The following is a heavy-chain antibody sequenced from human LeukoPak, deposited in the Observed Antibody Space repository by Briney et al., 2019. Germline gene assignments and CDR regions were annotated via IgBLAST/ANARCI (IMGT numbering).Heavy chain of an antibody. Sequence: GASVKVSCKASGGTFSSYAISWVRQAPGQGLEWMGGIIPIFGTANYAQKFQGRVTITTDESTSTAYMELSSLRSEDTAVYYCARVNYDILTGYSYYFDYWGQGTLVTVSS. CDR2: IIPIFGTA. D-gene: IGHD3-9*01. CDR1: GGTFSSYA. CDR3: ARVNYDILTGYSYYFDY. J-gene: IGHJ4*02. V-gene: IGHV1-69*05.